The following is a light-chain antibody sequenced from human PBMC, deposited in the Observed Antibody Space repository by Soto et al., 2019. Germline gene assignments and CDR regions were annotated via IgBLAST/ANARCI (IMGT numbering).Light chain of an antibody. V-gene: IGKV1-5*01. J-gene: IGKJ1*01. Sequence: DIQMTQSPSTLSASVGDRVTITCRASQSISSWLAWYQQKPGKAPKVLIYDASSLESGVPSRFSGSGSGTEFTLTISSLQPDDFATYYCQQYNSCLWTFGQGTKVDIK. CDR2: DAS. CDR1: QSISSW. CDR3: QQYNSCLWT.